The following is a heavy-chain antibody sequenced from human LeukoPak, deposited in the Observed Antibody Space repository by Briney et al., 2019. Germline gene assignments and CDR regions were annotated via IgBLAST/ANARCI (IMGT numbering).Heavy chain of an antibody. J-gene: IGHJ3*02. CDR1: GYSISSTYY. CDR3: ARNRIAAAGTKDAFDI. D-gene: IGHD6-13*01. Sequence: SQTLSLTCTVSGYSISSTYYWGWIRQPPGKGLEWVGSVFHSGNTYYNPSLKSRLTISVDTSKNQFSLQLSSVTPEDTAVYYCARNRIAAAGTKDAFDIWGQGTMVTVSS. V-gene: IGHV4-38-2*02. CDR2: VFHSGNT.